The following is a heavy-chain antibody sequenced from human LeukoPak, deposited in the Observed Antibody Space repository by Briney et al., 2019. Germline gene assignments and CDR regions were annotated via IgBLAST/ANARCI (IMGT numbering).Heavy chain of an antibody. CDR1: GGTFNSYA. CDR3: TRGPPGIAARPTSDYYYYGMDV. CDR2: IIPIFGTA. Sequence: GASVTVSFKASGGTFNSYAISWVRQAPGQGLEWMGGIIPIFGTANYAQKFQGRVTITADESTGTAYMELSSLRSEDTAVYYWTRGPPGIAARPTSDYYYYGMDVWGQGTTVTVSS. J-gene: IGHJ6*02. D-gene: IGHD6-6*01. V-gene: IGHV1-69*13.